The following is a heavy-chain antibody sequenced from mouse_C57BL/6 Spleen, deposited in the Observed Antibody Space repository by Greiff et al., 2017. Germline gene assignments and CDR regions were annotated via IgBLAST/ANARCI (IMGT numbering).Heavy chain of an antibody. CDR3: ARGKTMVTGGMDD. CDR2: ISYSGST. V-gene: IGHV3-1*01. D-gene: IGHD2-2*01. J-gene: IGHJ4*01. Sequence: VQLQQSGPGMVKPSQSLSLTCTVTGYSITSGYDWHWIRHFPGNKLEWMGYISYSGSTNYNPSLKSRISITHDTSKNHFFLKLNSVTTEDTATYYCARGKTMVTGGMDDWGQGTSVTVSS. CDR1: GYSITSGYD.